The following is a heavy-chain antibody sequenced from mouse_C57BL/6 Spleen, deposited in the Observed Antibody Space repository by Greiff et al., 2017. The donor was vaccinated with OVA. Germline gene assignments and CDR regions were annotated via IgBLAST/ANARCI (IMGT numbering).Heavy chain of an antibody. D-gene: IGHD3-2*02. V-gene: IGHV1-55*01. J-gene: IGHJ3*01. CDR2: IYPGSGST. Sequence: QVQLQQPGAELVKPGASVKMSCKASGYTFTSYWITWVKQRPGQGLEWIGDIYPGSGSTNYNEKFKSKATLTVDTSSSTAYMQLSSLTSEDSAVYYCARSGTAQAGFADWGQGTLVTVSA. CDR1: GYTFTSYW. CDR3: ARSGTAQAGFAD.